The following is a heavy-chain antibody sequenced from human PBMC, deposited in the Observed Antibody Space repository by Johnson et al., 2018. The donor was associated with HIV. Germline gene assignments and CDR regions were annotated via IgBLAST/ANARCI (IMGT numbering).Heavy chain of an antibody. Sequence: QVQLVESGGGLVQPGGSLRLSCAASGFTFSFYAMHWVRQAPGKGLEWVALILYDGSNKYYADSVKGRFTISRDNAKKSLYLQMNSLRAEDTALYYCARDFVSFGECTPSDIWGQGTMVTVSS. CDR2: ILYDGSNK. D-gene: IGHD3-10*01. J-gene: IGHJ3*02. V-gene: IGHV3-30-3*01. CDR1: GFTFSFYA. CDR3: ARDFVSFGECTPSDI.